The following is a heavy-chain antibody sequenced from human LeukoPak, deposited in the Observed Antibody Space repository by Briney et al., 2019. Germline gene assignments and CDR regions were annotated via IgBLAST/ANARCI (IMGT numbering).Heavy chain of an antibody. CDR3: ARGRGSGWSPLDY. V-gene: IGHV3-64*01. CDR1: GFTFSNYA. J-gene: IGHJ4*02. Sequence: GGSLRLSCAASGFTFSNYALHWVRRAPGKGLEYVSAISSNGGSTYYANSVKGRFTISRDNSKNTLYLQMGSLRAEDMAVYYCARGRGSGWSPLDYWGLGTLVTVSS. D-gene: IGHD6-19*01. CDR2: ISSNGGST.